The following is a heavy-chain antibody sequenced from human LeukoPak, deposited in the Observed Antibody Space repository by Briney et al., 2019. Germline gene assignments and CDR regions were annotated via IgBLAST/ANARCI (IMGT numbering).Heavy chain of an antibody. V-gene: IGHV4-4*07. D-gene: IGHD6-13*01. J-gene: IGHJ4*02. CDR1: GGSISSYY. Sequence: SETLSLTCTVSGGSISSYYWSWIRQPAGKGLEWIGRIYTSGSTNYNPSLKSRVTMSVDTSKNQFSLKLSSVTAADTAMYYCACGHSSSWAADYWGQGTLVTVSS. CDR3: ACGHSSSWAADY. CDR2: IYTSGST.